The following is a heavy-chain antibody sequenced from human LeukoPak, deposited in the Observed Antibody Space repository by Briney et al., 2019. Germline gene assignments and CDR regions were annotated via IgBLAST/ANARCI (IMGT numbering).Heavy chain of an antibody. CDR3: ARDMGYGDYLLGWFDP. D-gene: IGHD4-17*01. Sequence: GGSLRLSCAASGFTFRSSEMNWVRQAPGKGLEWVSYIGNSGNTMYADSLKGRFTISRDNAKNSLYLQMNSLRAEDTAVYYCARDMGYGDYLLGWFDPWGQGTLVTVSS. CDR2: IGNSGNTM. V-gene: IGHV3-48*03. CDR1: GFTFRSSE. J-gene: IGHJ5*02.